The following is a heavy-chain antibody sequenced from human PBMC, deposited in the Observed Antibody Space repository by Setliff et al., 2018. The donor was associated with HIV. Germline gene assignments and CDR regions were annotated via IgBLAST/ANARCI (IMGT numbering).Heavy chain of an antibody. D-gene: IGHD3-3*01. V-gene: IGHV4-59*01. CDR3: TRGPEGVAGGDY. CDR2: IYYSGST. Sequence: PSETLSLTCSVSGDSISSYYWNWIRQPPGKALEWIGYIYYSGSTNYNPSFKSRVTISVDRSKRQFSLNLSSVTAADTAIYYCTRGPEGVAGGDYWGQGILVTVSS. J-gene: IGHJ4*02. CDR1: GDSISSYY.